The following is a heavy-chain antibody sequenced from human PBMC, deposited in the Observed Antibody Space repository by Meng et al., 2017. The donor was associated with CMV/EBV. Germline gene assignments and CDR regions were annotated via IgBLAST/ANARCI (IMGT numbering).Heavy chain of an antibody. Sequence: GESLKISCAASGFTFSSYGMHWVRQAPGTGLEWVAFIRYDGSNKYYADSVKGRFTISRDNSKNTLYLQINSLRTEDTAVYYCAKDLYPRVYSSGWYISYCYYNNGMDVGGQGTTVTSP. D-gene: IGHD6-19*01. J-gene: IGHJ6*02. CDR2: IRYDGSNK. CDR1: GFTFSSYG. V-gene: IGHV3-30*02. CDR3: AKDLYPRVYSSGWYISYCYYNNGMDV.